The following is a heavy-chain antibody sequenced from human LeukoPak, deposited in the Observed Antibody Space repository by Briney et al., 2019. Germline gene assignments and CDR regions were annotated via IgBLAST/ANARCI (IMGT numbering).Heavy chain of an antibody. J-gene: IGHJ4*02. CDR3: ARGGLDGDYFDY. CDR2: MNPNSGNT. V-gene: IGHV1-8*01. CDR1: GYTFTSYD. Sequence: ASVKVSCKASGYTFTSYDINWVRQATGQGLEWMGWMNPNSGNTGYAQKFQGRVTMTRNTSISTAYMELSSLRFEDTAVYYCARGGLDGDYFDYWGQGTLVTVSS. D-gene: IGHD4-17*01.